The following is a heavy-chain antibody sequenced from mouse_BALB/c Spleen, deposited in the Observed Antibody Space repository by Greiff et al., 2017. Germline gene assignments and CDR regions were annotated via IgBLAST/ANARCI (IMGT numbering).Heavy chain of an antibody. Sequence: QVQLQQSGAELARPGASVKLSCKASGYTFTSYWMQWVKQRPGQGLEWIGAIYPGDGDTRYTQKFKGKATLTADKSSSTAYMQLSSLASEDSAVYYCARQFITTAFDYWGQGTTLTVSS. J-gene: IGHJ2*01. CDR1: GYTFTSYW. CDR3: ARQFITTAFDY. D-gene: IGHD1-2*01. V-gene: IGHV1-87*01. CDR2: IYPGDGDT.